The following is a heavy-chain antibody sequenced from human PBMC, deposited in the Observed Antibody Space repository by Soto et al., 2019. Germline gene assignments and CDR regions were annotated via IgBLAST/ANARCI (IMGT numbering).Heavy chain of an antibody. CDR3: ARVGFWSGPNHIDY. J-gene: IGHJ4*02. V-gene: IGHV4-34*01. D-gene: IGHD3-3*01. CDR2: INHSGST. CDR1: GGSFSGYY. Sequence: SETLSLTCAVYGGSFSGYYWSWIRQPPGKGLEWIGEINHSGSTNYNPSLKSRVTISVDTSKNSLYLQMNSLRAEDTAVYYCARVGFWSGPNHIDYWGQGTLVTVSS.